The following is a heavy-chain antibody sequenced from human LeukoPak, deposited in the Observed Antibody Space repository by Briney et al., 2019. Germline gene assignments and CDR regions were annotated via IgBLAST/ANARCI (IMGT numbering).Heavy chain of an antibody. CDR3: ARGEYDLLTGVYDTYGIDV. V-gene: IGHV3-30-3*01. CDR2: ISYDGNYK. D-gene: IGHD3-9*01. J-gene: IGHJ6*02. CDR1: GGSFSGYY. Sequence: PSETLSLTCAVYGGSFSGYYWSWVRQAPGKGLEWVAVISYDGNYKYYADSVKGRFTISRDNSKNTLFLQMNSLRPEDTAVYYCARGEYDLLTGVYDTYGIDVWGQGTTVTVSS.